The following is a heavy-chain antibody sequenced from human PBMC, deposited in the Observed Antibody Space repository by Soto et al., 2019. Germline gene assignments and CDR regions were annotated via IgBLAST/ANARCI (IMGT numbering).Heavy chain of an antibody. CDR2: INPSGGST. D-gene: IGHD3-9*01. CDR1: VYTFTSYY. J-gene: IGHJ5*02. V-gene: IGHV1-46*01. CDR3: ARDRSLPGLTP. Sequence: ASVKVSCKASVYTFTSYYMHWVRQAPGQGLEWMGIINPSGGSTSYAQKFQGRVTMTRATSTGTVYMELSSLRSEDTAVYYCARDRSLPGLTPWGQGTLVTVSS.